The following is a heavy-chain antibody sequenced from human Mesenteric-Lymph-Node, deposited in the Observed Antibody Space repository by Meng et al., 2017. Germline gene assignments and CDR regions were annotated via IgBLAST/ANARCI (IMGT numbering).Heavy chain of an antibody. CDR1: GFTFSSYE. J-gene: IGHJ4*02. CDR2: ISSSGSTI. CDR3: ARIAGSSEVDY. Sequence: GESLKISCEASGFTFSSYEMNWVRQAPGKGLECVSYISSSGSTIYYAESVKGRFTISRDNAKNSLFLQMNSLRSDDTAVYYCARIAGSSEVDYWGQGTLVTVSS. V-gene: IGHV3-48*03. D-gene: IGHD1-1*01.